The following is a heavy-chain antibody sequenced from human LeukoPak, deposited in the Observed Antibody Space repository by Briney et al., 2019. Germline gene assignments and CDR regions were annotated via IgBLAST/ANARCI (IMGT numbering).Heavy chain of an antibody. CDR1: GYTFTGYY. V-gene: IGHV1-2*02. D-gene: IGHD3-3*01. J-gene: IGHJ4*02. Sequence: ASVKVSCKASGYTFTGYYMHWVRQAPGQGLEWMGWINPNSGGTNYAQKFRGRVTMTRDTSISTAYMELSRLRSDDTAVYYCARGFWSGYYRFDYWGQGTLVTVSS. CDR2: INPNSGGT. CDR3: ARGFWSGYYRFDY.